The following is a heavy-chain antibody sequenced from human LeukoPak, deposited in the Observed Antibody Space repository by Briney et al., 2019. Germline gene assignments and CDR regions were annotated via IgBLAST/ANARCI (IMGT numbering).Heavy chain of an antibody. CDR2: INYSGST. V-gene: IGHV4-59*01. CDR3: ARERGSYLDY. Sequence: SETLSLTCIVAGGSIGSYYWSWIRQPPGKGLEWIGYINYSGSTNYNPSLQSRVTISLDTSKNQYSLKLSSVTAADTAVYYCARERGSYLDYWGQGTLVTVSS. D-gene: IGHD1-26*01. CDR1: GGSIGSYY. J-gene: IGHJ4*02.